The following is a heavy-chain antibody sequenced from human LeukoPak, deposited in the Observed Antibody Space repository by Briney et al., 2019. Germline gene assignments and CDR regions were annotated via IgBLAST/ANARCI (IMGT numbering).Heavy chain of an antibody. CDR3: AKDLTRRLRLAPNFDY. V-gene: IGHV3-53*01. Sequence: GGSLRLSCAASGFTVSSNYMSWVRQAPGKGLEWVSVIYSGGSTYYADSVKGRFTISRDNSKNTLYLQMNSLRAEDTAVYYCAKDLTRRLRLAPNFDYWGQGTLVTVSS. CDR2: IYSGGST. D-gene: IGHD5-24*01. J-gene: IGHJ4*02. CDR1: GFTVSSNY.